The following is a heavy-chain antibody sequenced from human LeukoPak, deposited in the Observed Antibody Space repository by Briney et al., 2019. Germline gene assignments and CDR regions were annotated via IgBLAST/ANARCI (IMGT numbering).Heavy chain of an antibody. CDR1: GFTFSNYW. Sequence: GGSLRLSCEGSGFTFSNYWMGWVRQAPGKGLQWVANIKTDGSEKYYVDSVKGRFTISRDNAKNSLYLQMNSLRAEDTAVYYCARDYYDSSGYDYWGQGTLVTVSS. D-gene: IGHD3-22*01. CDR2: IKTDGSEK. CDR3: ARDYYDSSGYDY. J-gene: IGHJ4*02. V-gene: IGHV3-7*01.